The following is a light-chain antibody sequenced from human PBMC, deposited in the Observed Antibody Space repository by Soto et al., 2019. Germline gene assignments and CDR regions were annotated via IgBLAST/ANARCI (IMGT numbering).Light chain of an antibody. V-gene: IGLV1-44*01. CDR3: AVWDDSLNAL. J-gene: IGLJ2*01. Sequence: QSVLTQPPSASGTPGQRVTISCSGSSSNIGSNTVNWYQQLPGTAPILLIYSNNQRPSGVPDRFSGSKSGTSASLAISGLQSEDEADYYCAVWDDSLNALFGGGTKLTVL. CDR1: SSNIGSNT. CDR2: SNN.